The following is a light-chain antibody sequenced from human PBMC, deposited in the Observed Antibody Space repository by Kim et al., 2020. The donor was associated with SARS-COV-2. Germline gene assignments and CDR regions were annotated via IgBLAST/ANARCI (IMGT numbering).Light chain of an antibody. CDR3: QAWDTTTNVI. V-gene: IGLV3-1*01. Sequence: SYELTQPPSVSVSPGQTASIPCSGERLGDKYASWYQQKPGQSPVLIMYEDNKRPSGIPERFSGSNSGSTATLTISGTQPMDEADYYCQAWDTTTNVIFGGGTQLTVL. CDR1: RLGDKY. J-gene: IGLJ2*01. CDR2: EDN.